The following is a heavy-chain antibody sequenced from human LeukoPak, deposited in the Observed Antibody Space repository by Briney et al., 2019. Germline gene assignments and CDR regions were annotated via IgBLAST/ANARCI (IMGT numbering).Heavy chain of an antibody. D-gene: IGHD6-19*01. CDR2: ISYDGSNK. CDR1: GFTLSSYG. J-gene: IGHJ4*02. V-gene: IGHV3-30*18. CDR3: AKDLGSGWYQYYFDY. Sequence: GGAPRISYAAPGFTLSSYGIHLGRPAPGQGLGGGAVISYDGSNKYYADSVKGRFTISRDNSKNTLYLQMNSLRAEDTAVYYCAKDLGSGWYQYYFDYWGQGTLVTVSS.